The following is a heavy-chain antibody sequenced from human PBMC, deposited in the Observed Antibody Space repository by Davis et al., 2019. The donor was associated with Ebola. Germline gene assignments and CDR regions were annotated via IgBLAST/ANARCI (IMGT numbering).Heavy chain of an antibody. CDR3: TSRARWRDY. CDR2: IRSKANSYAT. D-gene: IGHD4-23*01. CDR1: GFTFSGSA. Sequence: GESLKISCAASGFTFSGSAMHWVRQASGKGLEWVGRIRSKANSYATAYAASVKGRFTISRDDSKNTAYLQMNSLKTEDTAVYYCTSRARWRDYWGQGTLVTVSS. V-gene: IGHV3-73*01. J-gene: IGHJ4*02.